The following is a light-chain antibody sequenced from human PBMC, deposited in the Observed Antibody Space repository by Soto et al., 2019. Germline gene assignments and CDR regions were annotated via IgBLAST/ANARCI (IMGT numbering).Light chain of an antibody. CDR3: SSHSTSTPMI. CDR2: GVT. J-gene: IGLJ2*01. V-gene: IGLV2-14*03. Sequence: QSALTQPASVSGSPGQSITISCAGTSSDVGGYNYVTWYQQHPGKAPKLIIFGVTNRPSGVSYRFSGSKSGNTASLTITGLQAEDEADYYCSSHSTSTPMIFGGGTKVTVL. CDR1: SSDVGGYNY.